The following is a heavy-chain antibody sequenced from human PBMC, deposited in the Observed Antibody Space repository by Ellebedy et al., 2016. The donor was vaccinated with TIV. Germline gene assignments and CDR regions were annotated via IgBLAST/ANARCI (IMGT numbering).Heavy chain of an antibody. J-gene: IGHJ4*02. V-gene: IGHV5-51*01. CDR2: IYPADSDT. Sequence: GESLKISCKASGYTFTTYAIAWVRQMPGKGLEWMGIIYPADSDTIYSPSFQGQVTISVGKSINTAYLQWNSLKASDTAMYYCASRGYTYGYYLDYWGQGTLVTVSS. D-gene: IGHD5-18*01. CDR3: ASRGYTYGYYLDY. CDR1: GYTFTTYA.